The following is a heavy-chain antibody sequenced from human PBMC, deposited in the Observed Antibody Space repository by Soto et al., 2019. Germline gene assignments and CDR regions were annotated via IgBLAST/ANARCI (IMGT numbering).Heavy chain of an antibody. CDR2: IYWDGAK. D-gene: IGHD2-15*01. V-gene: IGHV2-5*05. J-gene: IGHJ5*01. CDR3: AQGYCSGVNCYPHGAGS. Sequence: QITLKESGPTLVRPTLTLTLTCTFSGSSLSALGVSVGWISQPPGKALEWLALIYWDGAKRYGPSMKSRHTISNDTSKNQVFHTMTHMDPGYTGTYYRAQGYCSGVNCYPHGAGSWGHRTLLAVS. CDR1: GSSLSALGVS.